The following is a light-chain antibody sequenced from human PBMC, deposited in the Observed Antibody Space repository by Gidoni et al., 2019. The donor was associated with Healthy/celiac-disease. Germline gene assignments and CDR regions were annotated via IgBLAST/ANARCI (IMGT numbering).Light chain of an antibody. Sequence: QSALTQPASVSGSPGQSITISCPETSSDFSPYNYVSWYHQRPGKAPNLIIYYVSRRPSGVSNRFSGSKSGNTASLTISGLQAEDEADYYCNSYTSSGSWVFGGGTELTVL. CDR2: YVS. J-gene: IGLJ3*02. CDR1: SSDFSPYNY. CDR3: NSYTSSGSWV. V-gene: IGLV2-14*01.